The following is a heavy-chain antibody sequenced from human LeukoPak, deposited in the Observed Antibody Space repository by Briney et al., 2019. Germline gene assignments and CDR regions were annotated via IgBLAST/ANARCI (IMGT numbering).Heavy chain of an antibody. J-gene: IGHJ4*02. Sequence: GGSLRLSCSASGFTFSGYAMHWVRQAPGKGLEYVSTINTNGDVTYYADAVKGRFTISRDNSKSTLYLQMSSLRAEDTAVNYCVKALDYWGQGTLVTVSS. CDR3: VKALDY. CDR1: GFTFSGYA. V-gene: IGHV3-64D*06. CDR2: INTNGDVT.